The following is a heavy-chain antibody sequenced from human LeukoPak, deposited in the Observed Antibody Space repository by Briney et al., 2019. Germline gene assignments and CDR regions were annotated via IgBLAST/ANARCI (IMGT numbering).Heavy chain of an antibody. V-gene: IGHV4-38-2*02. CDR1: GYSMSSGYS. CDR2: ISQSGTT. Sequence: SETLSLTCTVSGYSMSSGYSWGWIRQPPGKGPEWIGTISQSGTTYYNPSLKSRVTVSVDTPKNQFSLKLSSVTAADTAVYYCARDRAGYYGSGSYYGDAFDIWGQGTMVTVSS. J-gene: IGHJ3*02. CDR3: ARDRAGYYGSGSYYGDAFDI. D-gene: IGHD3-10*01.